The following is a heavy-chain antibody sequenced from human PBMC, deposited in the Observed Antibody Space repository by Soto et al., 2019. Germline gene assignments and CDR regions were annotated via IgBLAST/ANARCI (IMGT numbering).Heavy chain of an antibody. CDR2: IYSSGST. CDR3: ARGQRFSDWFDP. V-gene: IGHV4-4*07. D-gene: IGHD3-3*01. J-gene: IGHJ5*02. CDR1: GGAISTYY. Sequence: QVHLQESGPGLVKPSETLSLTCTVSGGAISTYYWTWIRQPAGKGLEWIGRIYSSGSTKYNPSLQSRVTMSLDTSKNHSSLRLTSVTAADTAVYYCARGQRFSDWFDPWGQGTLVTVSS.